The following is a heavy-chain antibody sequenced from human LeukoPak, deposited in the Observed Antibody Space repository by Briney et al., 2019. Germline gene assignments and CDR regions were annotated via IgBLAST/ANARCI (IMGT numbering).Heavy chain of an antibody. V-gene: IGHV3-33*01. CDR2: IWYDGSNK. CDR3: ARDEYCSSTSCYNPTFDY. J-gene: IGHJ4*02. CDR1: GFTFSSYG. D-gene: IGHD2-2*01. Sequence: PGGSLRLSCVASGFTFSSYGMHWVRQAPGKGLEWVAVIWYDGSNKYYADSVKGRFTISRDNSKNTLYLQMNSLRAEDTAVYYCARDEYCSSTSCYNPTFDYWGQGTLVTVSS.